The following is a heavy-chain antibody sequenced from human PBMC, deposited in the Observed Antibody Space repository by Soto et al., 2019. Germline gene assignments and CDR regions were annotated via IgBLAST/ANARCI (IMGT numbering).Heavy chain of an antibody. CDR2: IIPGGVNK. V-gene: IGHV1-46*03. D-gene: IGHD3-16*01. CDR3: ARDQSRHDLVWWFDP. CDR1: GYSFTGHY. Sequence: GASVKVSCKAFGYSFTGHYMHWVRQAPGQGLEWMGTIIPGGVNKAYAQKFQGRVTMTSDTSTSTVYMELTSLTSEDTAIYYCARDQSRHDLVWWFDPWG. J-gene: IGHJ5*02.